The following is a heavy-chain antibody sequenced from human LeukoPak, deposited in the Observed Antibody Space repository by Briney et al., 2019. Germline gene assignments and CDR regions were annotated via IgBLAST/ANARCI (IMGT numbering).Heavy chain of an antibody. D-gene: IGHD4-17*01. CDR3: ARGENYGDYYFDY. CDR1: GGSFSSYY. J-gene: IGHJ4*02. V-gene: IGHV4-59*01. CDR2: IYSSGST. Sequence: SETLSLSCAVYGGSFSSYYWSWIQQPPGKGLGWIGYIYSSGSTNYNPSLKSRVTISVDTSKNQFSLKLSSVTAADTAVYYCARGENYGDYYFDYWGQGTLVTVSS.